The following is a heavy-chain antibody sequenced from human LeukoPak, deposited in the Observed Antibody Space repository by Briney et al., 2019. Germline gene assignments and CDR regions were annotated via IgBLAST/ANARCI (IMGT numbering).Heavy chain of an antibody. CDR3: ARGDYYYYMDV. CDR2: IYTSGTT. CDR1: GGSISGNY. V-gene: IGHV4-4*07. J-gene: IGHJ6*03. Sequence: SETLSLTCTVSGGSISGNYWNWIRQPAGEGLQWIGRIYTSGTTNYNPSLKSRVTMSVDTSKTQFSLKLSSVTAADTAVYYCARGDYYYYMDVWGKGTTATVSS.